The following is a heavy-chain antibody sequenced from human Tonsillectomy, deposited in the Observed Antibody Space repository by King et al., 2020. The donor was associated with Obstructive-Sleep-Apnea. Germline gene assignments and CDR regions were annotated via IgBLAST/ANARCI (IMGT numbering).Heavy chain of an antibody. CDR2: IDWDDDT. Sequence: TLKESGPALVKPTQTLTLTCAFSGFSLSTSGMCGSWIRQPPGKALEWLARIDWDDDTYYSTSLKARLTLSKDTSKNHVVLTMTNIDPLDTATYYCARITFSPGGFGELLLDYWGQGTLVTVSS. V-gene: IGHV2-70*11. J-gene: IGHJ4*02. CDR3: ARITFSPGGFGELLLDY. D-gene: IGHD3-10*01. CDR1: GFSLSTSGMC.